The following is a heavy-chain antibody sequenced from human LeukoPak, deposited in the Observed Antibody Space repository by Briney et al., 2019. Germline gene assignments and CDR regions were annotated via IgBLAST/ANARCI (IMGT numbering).Heavy chain of an antibody. CDR1: GFTFSSYA. CDR2: ISYDGSNK. D-gene: IGHD2-21*02. Sequence: GGSLRLSCAASGFTFSSYAMHWVRQAPGKGLEWVAVISYDGSNKYYADSVKGRFTISRDNSKNTLYLQMNSLRAEDTAVYYCARANTPYCGGDCPFDYWGQGTLVTVSS. CDR3: ARANTPYCGGDCPFDY. V-gene: IGHV3-30*04. J-gene: IGHJ4*02.